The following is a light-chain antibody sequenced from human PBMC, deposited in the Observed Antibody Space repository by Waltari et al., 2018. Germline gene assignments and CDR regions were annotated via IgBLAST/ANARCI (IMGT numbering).Light chain of an antibody. V-gene: IGKV3-20*01. J-gene: IGKJ1*01. CDR2: DAS. CDR1: QSVCKY. CDR3: QKYVNLPAT. Sequence: VLTQSPGTLSLSPGERATLSCRASQSVCKYLAWYRQKPGQAPRLLIYDASTRATGVPDRFSGSGFGTDFSLTISRLEPEDFAVYYCQKYVNLPATFGQGTRVEIK.